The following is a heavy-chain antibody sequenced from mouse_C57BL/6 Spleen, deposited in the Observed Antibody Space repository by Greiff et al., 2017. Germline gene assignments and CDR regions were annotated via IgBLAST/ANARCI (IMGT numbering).Heavy chain of an antibody. V-gene: IGHV3-6*01. D-gene: IGHD2-4*01. CDR2: ISYDGSN. J-gene: IGHJ3*01. Sequence: EVKLEESGPGLVKPSQSLSLTCSVTGYSITSGYYWNWIRQFPGNKLEWMGYISYDGSNNYNPSLKNRISITRDTSKNQFFLTLNSVTTEDTATYYCASHYDYGFAYWGQGTLVTVSA. CDR3: ASHYDYGFAY. CDR1: GYSITSGYY.